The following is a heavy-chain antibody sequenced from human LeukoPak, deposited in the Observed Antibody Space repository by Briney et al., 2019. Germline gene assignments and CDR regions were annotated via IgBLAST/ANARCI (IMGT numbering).Heavy chain of an antibody. CDR1: GYTFTGYY. D-gene: IGHD3-22*01. J-gene: IGHJ4*02. V-gene: IGHV1-2*02. CDR3: ARLRDYYDSSGYYQKEIDY. CDR2: INPNSGGT. Sequence: ASVKVSCKASGYTFTGYYMHWVRQAPGQGLEWMGWINPNSGGTNYAQKFQGRVTMTRDTSIGTAYMELSRLRSDDTAVYYCARLRDYYDSSGYYQKEIDYWGQGTLVTVSS.